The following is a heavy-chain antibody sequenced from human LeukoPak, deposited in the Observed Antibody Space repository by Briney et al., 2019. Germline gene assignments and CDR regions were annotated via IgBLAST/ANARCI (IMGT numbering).Heavy chain of an antibody. CDR2: IYPADSDI. D-gene: IGHD2-15*01. CDR1: GYSINNNW. J-gene: IGHJ5*02. Sequence: GESLKISCKGSGYSINNNWIGWVRQMPGKGLEWMGIIYPADSDIRYSPSFKGQVTISADKSISTAYLQWSSVKAWDTAMYYCARQEYCSGVSCYTWFDPWGQGTLVIVSS. CDR3: ARQEYCSGVSCYTWFDP. V-gene: IGHV5-51*01.